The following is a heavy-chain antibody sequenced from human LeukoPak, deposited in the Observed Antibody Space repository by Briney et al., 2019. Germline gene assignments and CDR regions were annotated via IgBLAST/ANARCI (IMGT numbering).Heavy chain of an antibody. D-gene: IGHD3-16*01. J-gene: IGHJ4*02. V-gene: IGHV1-69*04. CDR1: GGTFSSYA. CDR3: ASLCSSGSRPLD. CDR2: IIPILGIA. Sequence: SVKVSCKASGGTFSSYAISWVRQAPGQGLEWMGRIIPILGIANYAQKFQGRVTITADKSTSTAYMELSSLRSEDTAVYYCASLCSSGSRPLDWGQGTLVTVSS.